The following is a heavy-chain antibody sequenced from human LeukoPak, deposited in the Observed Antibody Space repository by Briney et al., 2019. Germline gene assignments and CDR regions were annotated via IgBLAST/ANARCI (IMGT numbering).Heavy chain of an antibody. D-gene: IGHD4-17*01. CDR2: IYTSGST. V-gene: IGHV4-4*07. CDR3: ARVYGDYAHDAFDI. Sequence: PSETLSLTCTISGGSISSYYWSWIRQPAGKGLEWIGRIYTSGSTNYNPSLKSRVTMSVDTSKNQFSLKLSSVTAADTAVYYCARVYGDYAHDAFDIWGQGTMVTVS. CDR1: GGSISSYY. J-gene: IGHJ3*02.